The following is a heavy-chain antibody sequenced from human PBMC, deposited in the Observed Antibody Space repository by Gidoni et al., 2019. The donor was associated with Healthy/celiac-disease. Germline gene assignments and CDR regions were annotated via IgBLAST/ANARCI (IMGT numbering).Heavy chain of an antibody. Sequence: QVQLQQWGAGLLKPSETLSLTCAVYGGSFSGYYWSWIRQPPGKGLEWIGEINHSGSTNYNPSLKSRVTISVDTSKNQFSLKLSSVTAADTAVYYCARGRKFIAVAGPRVGAQKRVFDYWGQGTLVTVSS. CDR1: GGSFSGYY. J-gene: IGHJ4*02. CDR3: ARGRKFIAVAGPRVGAQKRVFDY. V-gene: IGHV4-34*01. CDR2: INHSGST. D-gene: IGHD6-19*01.